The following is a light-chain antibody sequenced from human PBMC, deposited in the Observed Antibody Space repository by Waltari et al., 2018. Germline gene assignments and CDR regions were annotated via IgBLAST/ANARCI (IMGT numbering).Light chain of an antibody. CDR3: CSQSSFNGVI. J-gene: IGLJ2*01. CDR2: DVN. Sequence: QSALTQPASVSGFPGQSITISCTGSSSNVGGDDSVSWYQDHPGQAPKVIIYDVNNRPSGVSDRFSGSKSGNTASLTISGLQAEDEADYYCCSQSSFNGVIFGGGTKLTVL. V-gene: IGLV2-14*03. CDR1: SSNVGGDDS.